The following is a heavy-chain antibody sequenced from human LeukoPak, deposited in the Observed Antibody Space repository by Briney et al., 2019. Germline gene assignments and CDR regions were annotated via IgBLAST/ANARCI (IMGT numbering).Heavy chain of an antibody. Sequence: PGGSLRLSCAASGFTFSSYWMSWVRQAPGKGLEWVSIIYSGGTTYYADSVKGRFTISRDKSKNTLYLQMNSLRAEDTAVYYCASPISGQSFDIWGQGTMVTVSS. CDR2: IYSGGTT. V-gene: IGHV3-53*01. CDR3: ASPISGQSFDI. D-gene: IGHD5-12*01. CDR1: GFTFSSYW. J-gene: IGHJ3*02.